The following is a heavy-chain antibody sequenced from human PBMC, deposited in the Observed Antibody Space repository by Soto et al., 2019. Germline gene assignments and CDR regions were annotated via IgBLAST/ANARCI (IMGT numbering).Heavy chain of an antibody. D-gene: IGHD6-19*01. Sequence: SETLSLTCTVSGGSISSGGYYWSWIRQHPGKGLEWIGYIYYSGSTYYNPSLKSRVTISVDTSKNQFSLKLSSVTAADTAVYYCARRGYSSGWYDYWGQGTLVTVSS. CDR1: GGSISSGGYY. CDR2: IYYSGST. CDR3: ARRGYSSGWYDY. J-gene: IGHJ4*02. V-gene: IGHV4-31*03.